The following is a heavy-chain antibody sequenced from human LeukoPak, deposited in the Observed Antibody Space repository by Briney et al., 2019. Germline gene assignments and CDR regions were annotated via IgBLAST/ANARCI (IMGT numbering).Heavy chain of an antibody. D-gene: IGHD3-10*01. J-gene: IGHJ3*02. V-gene: IGHV3-30*02. CDR1: GFTFSSYG. CDR3: AKDPAILWFGELTSDAFDI. CDR2: IRYDGSNK. Sequence: SGGSLRLSCAASGFTFSSYGMHWVRQAPGKGLEWVAFIRYDGSNKYYADSVKGRFTISRDNSKNTLYLQMNSLRAEDTAVYYCAKDPAILWFGELTSDAFDIWGQGAMVTVSS.